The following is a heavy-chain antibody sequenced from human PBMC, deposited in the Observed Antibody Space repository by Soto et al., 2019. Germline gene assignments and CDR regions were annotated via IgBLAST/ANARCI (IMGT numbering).Heavy chain of an antibody. J-gene: IGHJ6*02. CDR3: ARESPAYCSGGSCYYYYGMDV. Sequence: PSETLSLTSTVSGGSISSGGYYWSWIRQHPGKGLEWIGYIYYSGSTYYNPSLKSRVTISVDTSKNQFSLKLSSVTAADTAVYYCARESPAYCSGGSCYYYYGMDVWGQGTTVTVSS. CDR2: IYYSGST. CDR1: GGSISSGGYY. V-gene: IGHV4-31*03. D-gene: IGHD2-15*01.